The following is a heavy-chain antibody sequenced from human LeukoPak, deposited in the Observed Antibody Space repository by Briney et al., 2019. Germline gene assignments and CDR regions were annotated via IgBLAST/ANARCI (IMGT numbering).Heavy chain of an antibody. CDR1: GYTLTELS. CDR2: FDPEDGET. CDR3: ATAFVTYYDILTGYSELDY. V-gene: IGHV1-24*01. Sequence: ASVKVSCKVSGYTLTELSMHWVRQAPGKGLEWMGGFDPEDGETIYAQKFQGRVTMTEDTSTDTAYMELSSLRSEDTAVYYCATAFVTYYDILTGYSELDYWGQGTLVTVSS. D-gene: IGHD3-9*01. J-gene: IGHJ4*02.